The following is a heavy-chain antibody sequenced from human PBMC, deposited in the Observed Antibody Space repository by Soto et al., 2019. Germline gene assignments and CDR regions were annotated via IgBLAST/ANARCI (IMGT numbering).Heavy chain of an antibody. CDR3: ARDRDSGWYPYYFDY. CDR2: IYHSGST. J-gene: IGHJ4*02. Sequence: SETLSLTCAVSGGSISSSNWWSWVRQPPGKGLEWIGEIYHSGSTNYNPSLKSRVTISVDKSKNQFSLKLSSVTAADTAVYYCARDRDSGWYPYYFDYWGQGTLVTVSS. CDR1: GGSISSSNW. D-gene: IGHD6-19*01. V-gene: IGHV4-4*02.